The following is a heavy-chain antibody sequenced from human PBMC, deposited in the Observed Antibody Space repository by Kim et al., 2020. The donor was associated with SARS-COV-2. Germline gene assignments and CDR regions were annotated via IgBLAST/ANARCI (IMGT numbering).Heavy chain of an antibody. J-gene: IGHJ6*02. V-gene: IGHV3-33*01. CDR1: GFTFSSYG. CDR3: AREPRFGERSYYGMDV. Sequence: GGSLRLSCAASGFTFSSYGMHWVRQAPGKGLEWVAVIWYDGSNKYYADSVKGRFTISRDNSKNTLYLQMSSLRADDTAVYYCAREPRFGERSYYGMDVWGQGTTVTVSS. D-gene: IGHD3-10*01. CDR2: IWYDGSNK.